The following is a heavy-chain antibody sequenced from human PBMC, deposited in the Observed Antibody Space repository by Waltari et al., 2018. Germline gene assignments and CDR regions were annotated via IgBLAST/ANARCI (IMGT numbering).Heavy chain of an antibody. CDR3: ARISITMVRGVIITGAFDI. J-gene: IGHJ3*02. CDR1: GFSLSKARMG. Sequence: QVTLKESGPVLVKPTETLTLTCTVPGFSLSKARMGGSWIRQPPGKALEWLAHIFSNDEKSYSTSLKSRLTISKDTSKSQVVLTMTNMDPVDTATYYCARISITMVRGVIITGAFDIWGQGTMVTVSS. D-gene: IGHD3-10*01. V-gene: IGHV2-26*01. CDR2: IFSNDEK.